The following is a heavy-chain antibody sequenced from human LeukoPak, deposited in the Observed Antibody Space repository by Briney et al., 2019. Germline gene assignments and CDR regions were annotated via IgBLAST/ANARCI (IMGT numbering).Heavy chain of an antibody. CDR2: ISFDGRNE. CDR3: ARDARRIFTSGAPNGIGH. Sequence: GGSLRLSCTGSGFFFHTFAIHWVRQTPGKGPEWVAAISFDGRNEYYTDSVRGRFTISRDNSKNTVYLQLNSLRSDVPAVYLCARDARRIFTSGAPNGIGHWGQGTLVTVSS. V-gene: IGHV3-30*04. CDR1: GFFFHTFA. J-gene: IGHJ4*02. D-gene: IGHD3-16*01.